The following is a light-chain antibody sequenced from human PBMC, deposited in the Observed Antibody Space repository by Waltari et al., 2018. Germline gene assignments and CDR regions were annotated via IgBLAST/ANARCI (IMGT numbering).Light chain of an antibody. CDR1: QRISAW. CDR3: QQCNTLPFA. J-gene: IGKJ4*01. CDR2: AAF. Sequence: DNQMTQSPSSVSASVGDTVIITCRASQRISAWLAWYQQKPGKAPKLLISAAFNLQSGVPSRFSGSRSGTDFSLTISSLQPEDFATYYCQQCNTLPFAFGGGTTVEIK. V-gene: IGKV1D-12*01.